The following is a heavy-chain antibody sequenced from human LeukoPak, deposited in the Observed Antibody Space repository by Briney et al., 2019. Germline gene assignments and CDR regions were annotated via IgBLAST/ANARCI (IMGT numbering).Heavy chain of an antibody. Sequence: PGGSLRLSCAASGFTFSSYWMSWVRQAPGKGLEWVANIKQDGSEKYYVDSVEGRFTISRDNAKSSLYLQVNSLRAEDTAVYYCARGINTLDYWGQGTLVTVSS. CDR1: GFTFSSYW. CDR2: IKQDGSEK. CDR3: ARGINTLDY. J-gene: IGHJ4*02. D-gene: IGHD2-15*01. V-gene: IGHV3-7*05.